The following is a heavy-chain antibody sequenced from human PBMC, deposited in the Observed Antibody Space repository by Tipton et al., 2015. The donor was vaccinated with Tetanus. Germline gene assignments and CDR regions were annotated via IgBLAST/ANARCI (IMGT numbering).Heavy chain of an antibody. CDR2: IYYSGDT. CDR3: ARANNEFPKKGPFDS. CDR1: GGSISGSGYF. D-gene: IGHD1-1*01. V-gene: IGHV4-31*03. Sequence: TLSLTCNVSGGSISGSGYFWNWIRQFPGRGLEWIGYIYYSGDTFYNPSLKGRVAMSVDTSKNQFSLNLSSVTAADTAVYYCARANNEFPKKGPFDSWGQGTLVTVSS. J-gene: IGHJ4*02.